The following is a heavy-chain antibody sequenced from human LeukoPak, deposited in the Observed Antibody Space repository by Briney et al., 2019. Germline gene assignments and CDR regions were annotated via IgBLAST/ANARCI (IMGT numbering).Heavy chain of an antibody. CDR3: ARDGAAGGHGVPHT. D-gene: IGHD4-17*01. CDR1: GFTPSSDS. J-gene: IGHJ5*02. CDR2: ISSSRYI. Sequence: GGSLRLSSAASGFTPSSDSMNWGPQAPGRGLERGSSISSSRYIYYADSVKGRFTISRDNAKNSLYLQMNSLRAEDTAVYYCARDGAAGGHGVPHTWGQGTLVTVSS. V-gene: IGHV3-21*01.